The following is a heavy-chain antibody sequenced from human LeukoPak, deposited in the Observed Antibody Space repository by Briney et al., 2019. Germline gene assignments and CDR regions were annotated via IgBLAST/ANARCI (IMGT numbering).Heavy chain of an antibody. V-gene: IGHV1-2*02. CDR2: INPNSGGV. Sequence: ASVKVSCKASGYTSTDYYIHWVRQAPGQGLEWMGWINPNSGGVNYAQNFQGRVTMTRDTSISTAFMELSGMRSDDTAVYYCARAAPRDFSGGTWYFDWFDPWGQGTLVTVSS. CDR1: GYTSTDYY. CDR3: ARAAPRDFSGGTWYFDWFDP. D-gene: IGHD2-15*01. J-gene: IGHJ5*02.